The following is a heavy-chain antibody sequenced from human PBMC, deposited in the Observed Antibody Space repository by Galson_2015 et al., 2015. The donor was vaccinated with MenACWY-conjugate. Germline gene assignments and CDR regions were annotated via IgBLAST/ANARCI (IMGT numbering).Heavy chain of an antibody. J-gene: IGHJ4*02. CDR3: AKGRRGVGANHYFDN. V-gene: IGHV3-30*18. D-gene: IGHD1-26*01. CDR2: LSYHGTNK. Sequence: SLRLSCAASGFTFSTYGMHWVRQAPGKGLEWAATLSYHGTNKYYADYVKGRFTISRDNSKNTLYLQMNSLRPEDTAVYYYAKGRRGVGANHYFDNWGQGTPVTVSS. CDR1: GFTFSTYG.